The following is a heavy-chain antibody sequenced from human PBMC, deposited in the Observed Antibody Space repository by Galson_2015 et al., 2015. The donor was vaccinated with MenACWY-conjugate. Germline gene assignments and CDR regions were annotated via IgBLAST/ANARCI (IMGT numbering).Heavy chain of an antibody. J-gene: IGHJ4*02. CDR1: GFTFDSYA. CDR3: AADTTYYSVDY. Sequence: LRLSCAASGFTFDSYAMTWVRQAPGKGLEWVSTISGSGGSTYYADSVKGRFTISRDNSKNTLYLQMNSLRVEDTAVYYCAADTTYYSVDYWGQGTLVTVSS. CDR2: ISGSGGST. D-gene: IGHD1-26*01. V-gene: IGHV3-23*01.